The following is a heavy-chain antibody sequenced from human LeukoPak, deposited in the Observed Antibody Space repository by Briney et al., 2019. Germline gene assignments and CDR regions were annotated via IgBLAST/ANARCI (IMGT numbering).Heavy chain of an antibody. CDR2: IDTDGSTT. J-gene: IGHJ4*02. CDR1: GFTFSRYS. V-gene: IGHV3-74*01. D-gene: IGHD6-13*01. Sequence: PGGSLRLSCAASGFTFSRYSMHWVRQGPGKGLVWVSRIDTDGSTTRYADSGKGRFTISRDNAKNTLYLQMNSLRVEDTAVYYCARVREDSSTWAYFDFWGQGTLVTVSS. CDR3: ARVREDSSTWAYFDF.